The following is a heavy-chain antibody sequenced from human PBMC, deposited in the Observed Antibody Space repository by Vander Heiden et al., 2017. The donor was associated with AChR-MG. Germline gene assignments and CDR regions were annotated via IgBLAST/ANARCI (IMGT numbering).Heavy chain of an antibody. V-gene: IGHV3-33*01. Sequence: QEHLVEPGGGVAQPGRSLTPSGLASGFSFTTYRIHWSRPAPGKGLEWVADIWSDGNNKHYADSLKVRITISRDNAENTVYLQMNSLRAEDNALYYCARDGAHCSGNTCYYFDYWGLG. CDR2: IWSDGNNK. D-gene: IGHD2-15*01. CDR3: ARDGAHCSGNTCYYFDY. CDR1: GFSFTTYR. J-gene: IGHJ4*02.